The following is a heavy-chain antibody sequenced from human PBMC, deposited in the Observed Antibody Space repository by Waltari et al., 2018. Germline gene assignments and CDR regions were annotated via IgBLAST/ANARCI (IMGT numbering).Heavy chain of an antibody. CDR1: GFTFSIYG. J-gene: IGHJ4*02. CDR3: ARWNIGADY. CDR2: INTRSTTI. D-gene: IGHD2-15*01. V-gene: IGHV3-48*04. Sequence: EVQLVESGGGSVQPGGSLRLSCVASGFTFSIYGMIWVRQAPGKGLEWVSYINTRSTTIYYADSVKGRLTISRDNAKNSLYLQMNSLRAEDTAVYYCARWNIGADYWGQGTLVTVSS.